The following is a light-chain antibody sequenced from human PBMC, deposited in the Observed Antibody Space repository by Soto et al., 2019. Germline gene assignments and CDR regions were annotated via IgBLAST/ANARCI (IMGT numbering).Light chain of an antibody. CDR1: QGISSY. Sequence: AIRMTQSPSSFSASTGDRVTITCRASQGISSYLAWYQQKPGKAPKLLIYAASTLQSGVPSRFSGIGSGTDFTLPISCLQSEDFATYSCQQYYSYPFTFGPGTKVDIK. CDR3: QQYYSYPFT. CDR2: AAS. V-gene: IGKV1-8*01. J-gene: IGKJ3*01.